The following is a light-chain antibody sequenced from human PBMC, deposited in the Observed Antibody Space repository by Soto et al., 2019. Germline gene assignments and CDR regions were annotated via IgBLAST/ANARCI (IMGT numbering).Light chain of an antibody. CDR2: DVS. J-gene: IGLJ1*01. CDR3: SPYTSRSTPCV. Sequence: QSVLTQPASVSGSPGQSITISCTGTSSDVGGYNYVSWYQQHPGKAPKLMIYDVSNRPSGVSNRFSGSKSGNTASLTISGLQAEDEADYYCSPYTSRSTPCVFGTGTKVTVL. V-gene: IGLV2-14*01. CDR1: SSDVGGYNY.